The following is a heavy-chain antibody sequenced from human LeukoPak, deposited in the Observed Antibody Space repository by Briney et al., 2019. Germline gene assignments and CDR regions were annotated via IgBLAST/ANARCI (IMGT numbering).Heavy chain of an antibody. CDR3: ARELLWFGTYYYGMDV. CDR1: GGSISSSSYY. D-gene: IGHD3-10*01. V-gene: IGHV4-39*07. Sequence: SETLSLTCTVSGGSISSSSYYWGWIRQPPGKELEWIGSIYYSGSTYYNPSLKSRVTISVDKNQFSLKLSSVTAADTAVYYCARELLWFGTYYYGMDVWGQGTTVTVSS. CDR2: IYYSGST. J-gene: IGHJ6*02.